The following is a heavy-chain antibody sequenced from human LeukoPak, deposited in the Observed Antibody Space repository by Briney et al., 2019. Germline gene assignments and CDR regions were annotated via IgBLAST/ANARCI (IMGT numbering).Heavy chain of an antibody. CDR2: INPSSGST. Sequence: ASVKVSFKPSGYTFTAYYMHWVRQAPGQGLEWMGWINPSSGSTDYAQKFQGRVTMTRDTSISTAYMEPSGLTSDDTAVYYCARRHSGGNWFDSWGQGTLVTVSS. CDR3: ARRHSGGNWFDS. V-gene: IGHV1-2*02. J-gene: IGHJ5*01. D-gene: IGHD6-19*01. CDR1: GYTFTAYY.